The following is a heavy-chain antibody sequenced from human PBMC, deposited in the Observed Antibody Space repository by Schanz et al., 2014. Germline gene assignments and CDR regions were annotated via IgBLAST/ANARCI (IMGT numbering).Heavy chain of an antibody. Sequence: QVQLVESGGGVVQPGRSLRLSCAASGFTFSTCAMHWVRQAPGKGLEWVSTIYIHSVSTNYADSVKGRFIISRDSSKNSLFLKMNSLRAEDTAGYFCARDEGREGYNLAFDVWGQGTLVTVSS. CDR3: ARDEGREGYNLAFDV. D-gene: IGHD5-12*01. J-gene: IGHJ3*01. CDR2: IYIHSVST. CDR1: GFTFSTCA. V-gene: IGHV3-30*14.